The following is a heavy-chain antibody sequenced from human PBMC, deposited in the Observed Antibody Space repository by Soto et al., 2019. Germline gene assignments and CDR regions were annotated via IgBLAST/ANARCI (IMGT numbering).Heavy chain of an antibody. D-gene: IGHD2-2*01. CDR2: IYYSGST. V-gene: IGHV4-31*03. CDR1: GGSISSGGYY. Sequence: SDTLSLTCTVSGGSISSGGYYWSWIRQHPGKGLEWIGYIYYSGSTYYNPPLKSRVTISVDTSKNQFSLKLSSVTAADTAVYYCARSQLGYCSTWGQGTLVTVSS. J-gene: IGHJ5*02. CDR3: ARSQLGYCST.